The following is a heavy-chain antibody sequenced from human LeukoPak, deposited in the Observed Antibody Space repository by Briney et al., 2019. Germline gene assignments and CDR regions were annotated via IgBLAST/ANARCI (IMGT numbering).Heavy chain of an antibody. CDR2: MHPNSDDT. Sequence: GASVKVSCKAFGYTFTNNDIHWVRQATGQGLEWMGWMHPNSDDTGYAQKFQGRVTMTRNTSISTAYMELSSLRPEDTAVYYCARHFGTGDNFDYWGQGTLLIVSS. CDR1: GYTFTNND. CDR3: ARHFGTGDNFDY. D-gene: IGHD1-1*01. V-gene: IGHV1-8*01. J-gene: IGHJ4*02.